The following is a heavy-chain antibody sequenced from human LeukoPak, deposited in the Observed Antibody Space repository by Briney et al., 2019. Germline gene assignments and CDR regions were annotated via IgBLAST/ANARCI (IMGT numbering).Heavy chain of an antibody. CDR2: IRGGGAP. CDR1: GFTFSSHT. D-gene: IGHD6-19*01. J-gene: IGHJ5*02. V-gene: IGHV3-23*01. CDR3: ARCTIGDGSGWCTWFAP. Sequence: GGSLRLSCAASGFTFSSHTMNWVRQAPGKGLQWVSSIRGGGAPVYADSVKGRFTISRDDFKSTVFLRMDCLRPEDTAVYYCARCTIGDGSGWCTWFAPWGQGTLVTVSS.